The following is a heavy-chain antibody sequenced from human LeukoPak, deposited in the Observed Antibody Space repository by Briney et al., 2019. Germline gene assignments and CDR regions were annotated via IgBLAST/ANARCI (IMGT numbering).Heavy chain of an antibody. CDR2: ISSSSSYI. CDR1: GFIFSNYP. CDR3: ARDRGYSSSWYPDFFDY. Sequence: GGSLRLSCAASGFIFSNYPMNWVRQAPGKGLEWVSSISSSSSYIYYADSVKGRFTISRDNAKNSLYLQMNSLRAEDTAVYYCARDRGYSSSWYPDFFDYWGQGTLVTVSS. V-gene: IGHV3-21*01. D-gene: IGHD6-13*01. J-gene: IGHJ4*02.